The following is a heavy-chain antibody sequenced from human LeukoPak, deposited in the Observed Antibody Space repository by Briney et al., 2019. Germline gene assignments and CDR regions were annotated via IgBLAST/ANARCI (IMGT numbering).Heavy chain of an antibody. CDR1: GYSISSGYY. Sequence: SETLSLTCAVSGYSISSGYYWGWIRQPPGKGLEWIGIIYHSGNTYYNPSFKSRVTISVDTSKNQFSLKLSSVTAADTAVYYCARQVSWSTSGGNWFDHWGQGTLVTVSS. J-gene: IGHJ5*02. CDR3: ARQVSWSTSGGNWFDH. D-gene: IGHD3-3*01. V-gene: IGHV4-38-2*01. CDR2: IYHSGNT.